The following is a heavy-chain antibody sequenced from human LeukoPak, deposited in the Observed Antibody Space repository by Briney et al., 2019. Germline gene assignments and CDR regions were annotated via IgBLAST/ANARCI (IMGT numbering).Heavy chain of an antibody. V-gene: IGHV4-61*02. CDR1: GGSISRGSYY. Sequence: SETLSLTCIVSGGSISRGSYYWNWIRQPAGKGLEWMGRSHNSGSTNYNPSFKSRVTISVDTSKNQFSLNLSSVTAADTAVYYCARQTFGVLYFDSWGPGTLVIVSS. CDR3: ARQTFGVLYFDS. J-gene: IGHJ4*02. D-gene: IGHD3-10*01. CDR2: SHNSGST.